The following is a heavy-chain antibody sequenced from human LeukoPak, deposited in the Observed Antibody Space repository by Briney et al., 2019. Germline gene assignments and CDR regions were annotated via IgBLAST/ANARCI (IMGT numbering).Heavy chain of an antibody. V-gene: IGHV4-59*01. J-gene: IGHJ5*02. CDR1: GGSISSYY. CDR3: ARDGSGITGTTPLDP. CDR2: IYYSGST. D-gene: IGHD1-7*01. Sequence: PSETLSLTCTVSGGSISSYYWSWIRQPPGKGLEWIGYIYYSGSTNYNPSLKSRVTISVDTSKNQFSLKLSSVTAADTAVYYCARDGSGITGTTPLDPWGQGTLVTVSS.